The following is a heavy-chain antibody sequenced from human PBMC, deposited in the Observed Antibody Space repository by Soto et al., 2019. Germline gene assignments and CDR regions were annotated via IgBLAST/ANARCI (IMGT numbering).Heavy chain of an antibody. V-gene: IGHV3-33*01. CDR2: IWYDGSNK. CDR1: GFTFSSYG. J-gene: IGHJ1*01. CDR3: ARLYSSGLEYFQH. Sequence: GGSLRLSCAASGFTFSSYGMHWVRQAPGKGLEWVAVIWYDGSNKYYADSVKGRFTISRDNSKNTLYLQMNSLRAEDTAVYYCARLYSSGLEYFQHWGQGTLVTVSS. D-gene: IGHD6-19*01.